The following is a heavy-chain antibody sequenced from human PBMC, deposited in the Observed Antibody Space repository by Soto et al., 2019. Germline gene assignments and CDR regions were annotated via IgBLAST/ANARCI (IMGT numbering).Heavy chain of an antibody. J-gene: IGHJ6*02. CDR1: GFTLSSYD. V-gene: IGHV3-13*01. CDR3: TRKTPPTGMEV. D-gene: IGHD3-9*01. Sequence: EVQLVESGGGLVQPGGSLRLSCAASGFTLSSYDIHWVRQATGEGLAWVSGIGSGGDTHYADSVKGRFIISREDGKNSLYLQMNYLRVGDTAVYYCTRKTPPTGMEVWGQGATVTVSS. CDR2: IGSGGDT.